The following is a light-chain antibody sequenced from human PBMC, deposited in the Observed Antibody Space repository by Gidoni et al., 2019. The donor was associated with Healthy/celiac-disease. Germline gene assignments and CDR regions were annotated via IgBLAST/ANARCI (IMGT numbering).Light chain of an antibody. J-gene: IGKJ1*01. CDR2: DAS. V-gene: IGKV3-11*01. CDR3: QQRSNWPPVWT. Sequence: ETGLTQSPATLSLSPGERATLSGRASQSVSSDLAWYQQKPGQAPRLLIYDASTRAPGIPAWFSGSGSGTDFPLTLRSLGPEYFAVSYCQQRSNWPPVWTFGQGTKVEIK. CDR1: QSVSSD.